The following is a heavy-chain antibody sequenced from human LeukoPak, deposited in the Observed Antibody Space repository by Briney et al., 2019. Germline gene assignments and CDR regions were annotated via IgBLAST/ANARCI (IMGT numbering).Heavy chain of an antibody. CDR2: ISWNSGSI. J-gene: IGHJ3*02. D-gene: IGHD6-13*01. Sequence: PGRSLRLSCAASGFTFDDYAMHWVRQAPGKGLEWVSGISWNSGSIGYADSVKGRFTISRDNAKNSLYLQMNSLRAEDTALYYCAKDMSDEAGPDAFDIWGQGTMVTVSS. V-gene: IGHV3-9*01. CDR3: AKDMSDEAGPDAFDI. CDR1: GFTFDDYA.